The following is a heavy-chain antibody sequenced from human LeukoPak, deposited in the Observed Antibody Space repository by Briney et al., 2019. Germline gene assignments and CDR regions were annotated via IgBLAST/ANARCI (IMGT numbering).Heavy chain of an antibody. Sequence: GSLRLSCAASGFTFSNAWMSWVRQPPGKGLEWIGEINHSGSTNYNPSLKSRVTISVDTSKNQFSLKLSSVTAADTAVYYCARRPTAMVRKFDYWGQGTLVTVSS. CDR2: INHSGST. CDR3: ARRPTAMVRKFDY. J-gene: IGHJ4*02. D-gene: IGHD5-18*01. CDR1: GFTFSNAW. V-gene: IGHV4-34*01.